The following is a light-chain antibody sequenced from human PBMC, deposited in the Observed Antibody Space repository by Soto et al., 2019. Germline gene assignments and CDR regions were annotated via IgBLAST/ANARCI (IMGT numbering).Light chain of an antibody. CDR2: EAS. CDR3: QQYSSYSPYT. V-gene: IGKV1-5*03. CDR1: QTVYTW. J-gene: IGKJ2*01. Sequence: DIQMTQSPSTLPASIGDGVPVPCRPSQTVYTWLAWYQQKPGTAPKLLIYEASTLHSGVPSRFTGSGSGTEFTLVISRLQPDDFATYYCQQYSSYSPYTFGQGTKVDIK.